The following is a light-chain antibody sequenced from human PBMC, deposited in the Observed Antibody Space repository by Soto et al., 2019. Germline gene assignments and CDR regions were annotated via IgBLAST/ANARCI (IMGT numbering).Light chain of an antibody. J-gene: IGKJ1*01. CDR2: DAS. CDR1: QNIRTW. CDR3: QHYNPSSGP. Sequence: DIQMTQATCTLAGSVGDRVTLNWGASQNIRTWLSWYQQKPGKASNLLIFDASSLHSGVPSRFSGSGSGTEFTLTITSLQPDDFATYYCQHYNPSSGPFGQGTKVDIK. V-gene: IGKV1-5*01.